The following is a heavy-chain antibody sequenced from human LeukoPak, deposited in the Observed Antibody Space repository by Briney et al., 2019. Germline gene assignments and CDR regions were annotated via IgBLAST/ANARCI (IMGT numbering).Heavy chain of an antibody. D-gene: IGHD2-15*01. CDR2: ISGSGGST. J-gene: IGHJ4*02. CDR1: GFTFSSYA. V-gene: IGHV3-23*01. CDR3: AKELRTYCSGGSCYWAKYFDY. Sequence: GGSLRLSCAASGFTFSSYAMSWVRQAPGKGLEWVSAISGSGGSTYYADSMKGRFTISRDNSKNTLYLQMNSLRAEDTAVYYCAKELRTYCSGGSCYWAKYFDYWGQGTLVTVSS.